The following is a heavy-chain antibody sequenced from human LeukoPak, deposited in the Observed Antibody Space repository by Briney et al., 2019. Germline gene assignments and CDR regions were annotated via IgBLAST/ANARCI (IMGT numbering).Heavy chain of an antibody. D-gene: IGHD3-22*01. J-gene: IGHJ4*02. CDR2: IYYSGST. Sequence: SETLSLTCTVSGGSISSGDYYWSWIRQPPGKGLEWIGYIYYSGSTYYNPSPKSRVTISVDTSKNQFSLKLSSVTAADTAVYYCARSQGIYYDSSPVDYWGQGTLVTVSS. CDR1: GGSISSGDYY. V-gene: IGHV4-30-4*02. CDR3: ARSQGIYYDSSPVDY.